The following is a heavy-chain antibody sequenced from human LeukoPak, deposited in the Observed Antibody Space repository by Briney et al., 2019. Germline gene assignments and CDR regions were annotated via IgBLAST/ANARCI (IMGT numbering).Heavy chain of an antibody. V-gene: IGHV3-53*01. J-gene: IGHJ3*02. CDR2: IYSGGST. Sequence: PGGSLRLSCAASGFTVSSNYMSWVRQAPGKGLEWVSVIYSGGSTYYADSVKGRFTISRDNSKNTLHLQMNSLRAEDTAVYYCASPRVRSAFDIWGQGTMVTVSS. CDR3: ASPRVRSAFDI. CDR1: GFTVSSNY. D-gene: IGHD1-1*01.